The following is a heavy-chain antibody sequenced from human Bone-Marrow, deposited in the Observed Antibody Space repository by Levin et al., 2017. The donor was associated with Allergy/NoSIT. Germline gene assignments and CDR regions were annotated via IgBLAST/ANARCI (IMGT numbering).Heavy chain of an antibody. V-gene: IGHV3-53*01. Sequence: GGSLRLSCAASGFTARNNHMSWVRQAPGKGLEWVSVIDVGGTTYYADSVKGRFIVSRDITKNTLYLQKNSMRAEDTAVYYCAEDRSRSFSFDSWGQGTLVTVSS. D-gene: IGHD3-10*01. J-gene: IGHJ4*02. CDR1: GFTARNNH. CDR3: AEDRSRSFSFDS. CDR2: IDVGGTT.